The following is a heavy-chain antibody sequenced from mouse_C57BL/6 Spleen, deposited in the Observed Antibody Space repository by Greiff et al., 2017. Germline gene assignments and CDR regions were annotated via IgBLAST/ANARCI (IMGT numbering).Heavy chain of an antibody. CDR3: TRDYYGTWFAY. CDR2: IDPETGGT. Sequence: QVQLQQSGAELVRPGASVTLSCKASGYTFTDYEMHWVKQTPVHGLEWIGAIDPETGGTAYNQKFKGKAILTADKSSSTAYMELCSLTSEDSAVYYCTRDYYGTWFAYWGQGTLVTVSA. V-gene: IGHV1-15*01. J-gene: IGHJ3*01. D-gene: IGHD1-1*01. CDR1: GYTFTDYE.